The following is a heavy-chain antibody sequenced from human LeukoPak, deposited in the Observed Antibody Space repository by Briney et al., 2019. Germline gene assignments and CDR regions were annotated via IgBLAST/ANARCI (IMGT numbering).Heavy chain of an antibody. D-gene: IGHD2-2*01. Sequence: GGSLRLSCAASGFTFSFYSMNWVRQAPGQGLEWVSYITGGSSASYYADSVMGRFTISRDNSKNTLYPQMNSLRAEDTAVYYCAKDRAGGYCSSTSCYEGWFDYWGQGTLVTVSS. CDR3: AKDRAGGYCSSTSCYEGWFDY. V-gene: IGHV3-48*01. J-gene: IGHJ4*02. CDR2: ITGGSSAS. CDR1: GFTFSFYS.